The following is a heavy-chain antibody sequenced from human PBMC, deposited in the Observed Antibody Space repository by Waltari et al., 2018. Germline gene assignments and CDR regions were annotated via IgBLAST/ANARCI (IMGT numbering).Heavy chain of an antibody. CDR1: GGSISSSSYY. J-gene: IGHJ4*02. CDR3: AEDGDYFDY. V-gene: IGHV4-39*07. Sequence: QLQLQESGPGLVKPSETLSLTCTVSGGSISSSSYYWGWLRQPPGKGLEWIGSIYYSGSTYYNPSLKSRVTISVDTSKNQFSLKLSSVTAADTAVYYCAEDGDYFDYWGQGTLVTVSS. CDR2: IYYSGST. D-gene: IGHD2-15*01.